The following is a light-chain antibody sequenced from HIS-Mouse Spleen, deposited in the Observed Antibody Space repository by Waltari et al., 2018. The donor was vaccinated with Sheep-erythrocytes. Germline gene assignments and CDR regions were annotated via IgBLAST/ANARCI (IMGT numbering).Light chain of an antibody. CDR2: EGS. J-gene: IGLJ3*02. Sequence: QSALTQPASVSGSPGQSITISCTGTSSDVWSYNLLSWYQQQPGKAPKLMIYEGSKRPSGVSNRFSGSKSGNTASLTISGLQAEDEADYYCCSYAGSSTPWVFGGGTKLTVL. CDR3: CSYAGSSTPWV. CDR1: SSDVWSYNL. V-gene: IGLV2-23*01.